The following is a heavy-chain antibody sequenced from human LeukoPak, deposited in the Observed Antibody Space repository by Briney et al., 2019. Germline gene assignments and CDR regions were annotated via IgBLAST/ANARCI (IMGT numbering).Heavy chain of an antibody. CDR1: GGSISSYY. D-gene: IGHD3-22*01. J-gene: IGHJ4*02. V-gene: IGHV4-4*07. CDR3: ARVTGYMIEDYFDY. Sequence: PSETLSLTCTVSGGSISSYYWSRIRRPAGKGLEWIGRIYTSGSTNYNPSLKSRVTMSVDTSKNQFSLKLSSVTAADTAVYYCARVTGYMIEDYFDYWGQGTLVTVSS. CDR2: IYTSGST.